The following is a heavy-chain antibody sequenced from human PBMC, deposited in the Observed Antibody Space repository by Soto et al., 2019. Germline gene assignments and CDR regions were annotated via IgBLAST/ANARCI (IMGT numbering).Heavy chain of an antibody. J-gene: IGHJ5*02. D-gene: IGHD6-13*01. Sequence: LSLTCTVSGGSIRSGGYYWSWVRQHPGKGLEGVGYIYYSGSTYYNPSLKSRVTISVDTSKNQFSLKLSSVTAAYTAVYYCACILGPDSTAAAGTSAFDASGQVTPV. CDR1: GGSIRSGGYY. CDR3: ACILGPDSTAAAGTSAFDA. CDR2: IYYSGST. V-gene: IGHV4-31*03.